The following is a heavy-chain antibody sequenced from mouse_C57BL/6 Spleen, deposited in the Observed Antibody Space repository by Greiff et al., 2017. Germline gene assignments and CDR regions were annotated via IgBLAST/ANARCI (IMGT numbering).Heavy chain of an antibody. D-gene: IGHD4-1*01. CDR2: IDPSDSET. Sequence: VQLQQPGAELVRPGSSVKLSCKASGYTFTSYWMHWVKQRPIQGLEWIGNIDPSDSETHYNQKFKDKATLTVDKSSSTACMLLSSLTSEDSAVYYCARTGFDYWGQGTTLTVSS. V-gene: IGHV1-52*01. CDR3: ARTGFDY. CDR1: GYTFTSYW. J-gene: IGHJ2*01.